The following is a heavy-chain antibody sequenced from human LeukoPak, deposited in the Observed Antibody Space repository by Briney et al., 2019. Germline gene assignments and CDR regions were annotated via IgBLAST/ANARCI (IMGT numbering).Heavy chain of an antibody. CDR2: INPNSGGT. Sequence: ASVKVSCKASGYTFTGYYMHWVRQAPGQGLEWMGWINPNSGGTNYAQKFQGRVTMTRDTSISTAYMELSRLRSDDTAVYYCATSNPIAAAGRDNWFDPWGQGTQVTVSS. J-gene: IGHJ5*02. V-gene: IGHV1-2*02. CDR1: GYTFTGYY. CDR3: ATSNPIAAAGRDNWFDP. D-gene: IGHD6-13*01.